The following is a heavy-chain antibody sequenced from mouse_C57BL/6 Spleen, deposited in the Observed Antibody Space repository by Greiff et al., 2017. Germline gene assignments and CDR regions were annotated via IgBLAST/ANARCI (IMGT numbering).Heavy chain of an antibody. J-gene: IGHJ3*01. V-gene: IGHV5-4*01. Sequence: EVHLVESGGGLVKPGGSLKLSCAASGFTFSSYAMSWVRQTPEKRLEWVATISDGGSYTYYPDNVKGRFTISRDNAKNNLYLQMSHLKSEDTAMYYCARDEYYGSSYEWFAYWGQGTLGSVSA. CDR2: ISDGGSYT. D-gene: IGHD1-1*01. CDR1: GFTFSSYA. CDR3: ARDEYYGSSYEWFAY.